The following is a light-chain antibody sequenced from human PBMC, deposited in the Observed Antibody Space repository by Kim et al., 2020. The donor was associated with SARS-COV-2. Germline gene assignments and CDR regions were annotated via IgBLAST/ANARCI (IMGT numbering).Light chain of an antibody. J-gene: IGKJ3*01. Sequence: DIQMTQSPSSLSASVGDRVTITCRTSQNIKSHLNWYHQKPGRAPKLLIYAASTLQGGVPSRFSGSGSETDFTLTISSLQPEDFATYFCQQPYISPFTFGPGTKVDIK. CDR2: AAS. V-gene: IGKV1-39*01. CDR3: QQPYISPFT. CDR1: QNIKSH.